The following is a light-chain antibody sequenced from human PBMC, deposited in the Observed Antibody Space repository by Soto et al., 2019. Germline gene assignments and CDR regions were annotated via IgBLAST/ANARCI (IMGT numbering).Light chain of an antibody. CDR1: SSNIGSNT. Sequence: QSVLTQPPSASGTPGQRVTISCSGSSSNIGSNTVNWSQQLPGTAPKLLIYSNDQRPSGVPDRFSGSKSGTSASLAISGLQSEDQADYYCAAWDGSLNGYVFGTGTKVTVL. J-gene: IGLJ1*01. V-gene: IGLV1-44*01. CDR3: AAWDGSLNGYV. CDR2: SND.